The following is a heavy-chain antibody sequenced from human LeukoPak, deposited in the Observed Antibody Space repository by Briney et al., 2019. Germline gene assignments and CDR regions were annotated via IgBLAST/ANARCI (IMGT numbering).Heavy chain of an antibody. CDR2: INPNSGGT. V-gene: IGHV1-2*02. CDR1: GYTFTGYY. D-gene: IGHD1-26*01. Sequence: GASVTVSCKASGYTFTGYYMHWVRQAPGQGLEWMGWINPNSGGTNYAQKFQGRVTMTRDTSISTAYMELSRLRSDDTAVYYCAASSLVGATAFDYWGQGTLVTVSS. CDR3: AASSLVGATAFDY. J-gene: IGHJ4*02.